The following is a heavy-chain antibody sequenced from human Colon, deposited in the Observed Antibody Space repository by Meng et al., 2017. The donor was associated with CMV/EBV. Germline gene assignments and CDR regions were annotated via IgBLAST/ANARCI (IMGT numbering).Heavy chain of an antibody. CDR1: GFTFSDYG. CDR2: IWYDGSNK. CDR3: AKDRSSLEWLLSGQDYFYYYGMDV. V-gene: IGHV3-30*02. J-gene: IGHJ6*02. Sequence: GGSLRLSCAASGFTFSDYGMHWVRQAPGKGLEWVAVIWYDGSNKYYADSVKGRFTISRDNSMNTLYLRMNSLRVEDTAVYYCAKDRSSLEWLLSGQDYFYYYGMDVWGQGTTVTVSS. D-gene: IGHD3-3*01.